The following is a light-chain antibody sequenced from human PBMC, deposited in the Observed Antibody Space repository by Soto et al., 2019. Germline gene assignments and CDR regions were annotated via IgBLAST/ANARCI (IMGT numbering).Light chain of an antibody. V-gene: IGKV3-20*01. CDR3: QQYGSSWT. Sequence: EIVLTQSPGTLSLSPGERATLSCRASKSVSSSYLAWYQQKPGQAPRLLIYGASSRATGIPDRFSGSGSGTDFTLTISRLEPEDFALYYCQQYGSSWTFGQGTKVEIK. J-gene: IGKJ1*01. CDR1: KSVSSSY. CDR2: GAS.